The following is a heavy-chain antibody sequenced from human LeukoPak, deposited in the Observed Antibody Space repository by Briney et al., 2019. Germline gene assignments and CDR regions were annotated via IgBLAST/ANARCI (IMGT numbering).Heavy chain of an antibody. D-gene: IGHD2-2*01. CDR2: ISGGAGGA. CDR3: ASSTQISKYADY. CDR1: GFTFSSYA. V-gene: IGHV3-23*01. J-gene: IGHJ4*02. Sequence: GGSLRLSCAASGFTFSSYAMNWVRQAPGKGLEWVSSISGGAGGAAYADSVKGRFTMSRDNSKNTLYLQMNSLRAEDTAVYYCASSTQISKYADYWGQGALVTVSS.